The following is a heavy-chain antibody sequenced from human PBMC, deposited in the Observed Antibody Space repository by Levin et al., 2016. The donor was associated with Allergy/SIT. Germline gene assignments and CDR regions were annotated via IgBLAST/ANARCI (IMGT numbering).Heavy chain of an antibody. D-gene: IGHD1-1*01. V-gene: IGHV4-59*01. CDR2: IYYSGST. Sequence: SETLSLTCNVSGASMNNYYWNWIRQPPGKGLEWISHIYYSGSTNYNPSLKSRVTISLDTAKRQFSLKLRSVTAADTALYYCATGTTGWSRHDFWGQGTLVTVSS. J-gene: IGHJ4*02. CDR3: ATGTTGWSRHDF. CDR1: GASMNNYY.